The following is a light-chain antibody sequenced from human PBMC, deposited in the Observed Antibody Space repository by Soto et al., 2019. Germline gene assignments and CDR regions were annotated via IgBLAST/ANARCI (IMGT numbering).Light chain of an antibody. V-gene: IGKV3-11*01. Sequence: EIVLTQSPATLSLSPGERATLSCRASQSVSSFLAWYQQKPGQAPRLLIYDASNRATGIPARFSGSGSGTGFTLTISSLQPEDFAVYYCQQRSTWPGTFGGGTKVEIK. CDR3: QQRSTWPGT. CDR1: QSVSSF. J-gene: IGKJ4*01. CDR2: DAS.